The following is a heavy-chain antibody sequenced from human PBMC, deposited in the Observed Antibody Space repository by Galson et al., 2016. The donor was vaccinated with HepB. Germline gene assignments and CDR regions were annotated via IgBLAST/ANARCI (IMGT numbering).Heavy chain of an antibody. J-gene: IGHJ5*02. CDR3: ARPHPEFDWFVI. CDR1: GYRFTSSS. Sequence: SVKVSCKASGYRFTSSSISWVRQAPGQGFEWMGWISAYNGHTNYAQKLQGRVTMTADTSTSTAYMELRSLNSDDTAVYFCARPHPEFDWFVIWGQGTLVTVSS. D-gene: IGHD1-14*01. CDR2: ISAYNGHT. V-gene: IGHV1-18*01.